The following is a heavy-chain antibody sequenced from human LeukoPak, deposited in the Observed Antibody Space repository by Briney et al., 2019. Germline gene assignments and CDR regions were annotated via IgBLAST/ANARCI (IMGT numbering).Heavy chain of an antibody. CDR3: ARESPRSGYYYGDDAFDI. CDR2: INPNSGGT. Sequence: SVKVSCKASGYTFTGYYMHWVRQAPGQGLEWMGWINPNSGGTNYAQKFQGRVTMTRDTSISTAYMELSRLRSDDTAVYYCARESPRSGYYYGDDAFDIWGQGTMVTVSS. D-gene: IGHD3-22*01. V-gene: IGHV1-2*02. CDR1: GYTFTGYY. J-gene: IGHJ3*02.